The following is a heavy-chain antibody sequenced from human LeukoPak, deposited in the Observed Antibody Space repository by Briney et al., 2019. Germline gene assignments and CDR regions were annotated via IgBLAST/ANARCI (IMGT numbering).Heavy chain of an antibody. CDR3: ARQVDSTMALPDY. CDR2: ISAYNGNT. D-gene: IGHD3-10*01. V-gene: IGHV1-18*01. CDR1: GYTFASYG. Sequence: ASVKVSFKASGYTFASYGVTWVRQAPGQGLEWMGWISAYNGNTNYARKFQGRVTMTTDTSTSTAYMELRSLRSDDTAVYYCARQVDSTMALPDYWGQGTLVTVSS. J-gene: IGHJ4*02.